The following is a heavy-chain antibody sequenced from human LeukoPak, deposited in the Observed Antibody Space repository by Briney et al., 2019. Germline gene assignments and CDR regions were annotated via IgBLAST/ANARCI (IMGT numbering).Heavy chain of an antibody. D-gene: IGHD6-6*01. Sequence: ASVKVSCKASGYTFTTYGINWVRQAPGQGLEWMGWISAYNGNTNYAQILQGRVTLTTDTSASTAYMELRSLRSDDTAVYYCARDLIAARPGWFDPWGQGTLVTVSS. CDR3: ARDLIAARPGWFDP. V-gene: IGHV1-18*01. CDR1: GYTFTTYG. J-gene: IGHJ5*02. CDR2: ISAYNGNT.